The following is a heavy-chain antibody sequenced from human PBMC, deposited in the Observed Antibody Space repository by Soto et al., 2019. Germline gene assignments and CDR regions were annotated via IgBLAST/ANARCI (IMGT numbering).Heavy chain of an antibody. CDR1: GFSLSTSGVG. D-gene: IGHD4-17*01. J-gene: IGHJ3*02. V-gene: IGHV2-5*02. CDR2: IYWDDDK. Sequence: QITLKESGPTLVKPTQTLTLTCTFSGFSLSTSGVGVGWIRQPPGKALEWLALIYWDDDKRYSPSLKSRLTINKDTSKNQVVLTMTNMDPVDTATYYCAHRHGTTYYDYGDYLGGDAFDIWGQGTMVTVSS. CDR3: AHRHGTTYYDYGDYLGGDAFDI.